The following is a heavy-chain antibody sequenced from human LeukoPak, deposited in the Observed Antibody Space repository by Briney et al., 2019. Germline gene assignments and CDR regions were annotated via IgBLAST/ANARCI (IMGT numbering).Heavy chain of an antibody. J-gene: IGHJ6*03. V-gene: IGHV4-39*01. Sequence: SETLSLTCTVSGDSISSSSYYWGWIRQPPGKGLEWIGSIYYSGSTYYNPSLKSRVTISVDTSKNQFSLKLSSVTAADTAVYYCARSHLLRYFEGYYYMDVWGKGTTVTISS. D-gene: IGHD3-9*01. CDR2: IYYSGST. CDR1: GDSISSSSYY. CDR3: ARSHLLRYFEGYYYMDV.